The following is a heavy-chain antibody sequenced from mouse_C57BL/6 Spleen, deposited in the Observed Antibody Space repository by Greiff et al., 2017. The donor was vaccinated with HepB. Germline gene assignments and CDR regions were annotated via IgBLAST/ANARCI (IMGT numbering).Heavy chain of an antibody. CDR1: GFTFSSYT. CDR2: ISGGGGNT. V-gene: IGHV5-9*04. J-gene: IGHJ2*01. Sequence: EVQRVESGGGLVKPGGSLKLSCAASGFTFSSYTMSWVRQTPEKRLEWVATISGGGGNTYYPDSVKGRFTISRDNAKNTLYLQMSSLRSEDTAVYYGARHYYGSGLDYWGQGTTLTVSS. CDR3: ARHYYGSGLDY. D-gene: IGHD1-1*01.